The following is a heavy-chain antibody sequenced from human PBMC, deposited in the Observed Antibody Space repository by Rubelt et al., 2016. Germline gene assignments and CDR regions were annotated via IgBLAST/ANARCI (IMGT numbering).Heavy chain of an antibody. CDR3: ARWSGYYYDY. D-gene: IGHD3-3*01. Sequence: SGFTVSSNYMSWVRQAPGKGLEWVSILYSDGTTYYADSVKGRFTISRDNSKNALYLQMNSLRAEDTAVDYCARWSGYYYDYWGQGTLVTVSS. V-gene: IGHV3-53*01. CDR1: GFTVSSNY. J-gene: IGHJ4*02. CDR2: LYSDGTT.